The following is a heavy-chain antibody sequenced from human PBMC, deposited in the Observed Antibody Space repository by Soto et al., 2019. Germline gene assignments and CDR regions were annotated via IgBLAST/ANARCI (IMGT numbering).Heavy chain of an antibody. Sequence: QAQLEQSGPEVKRPGASLKVSCKASGYTFTSYHISWVRQAPGQGLEWIGWINAFDDDTNYSQKFQDRVTMTAHRSTDTAYLDLRSLGSDDTAIYYCARNLYGRAFDIWGQGTMVTVSS. V-gene: IGHV1-18*04. D-gene: IGHD2-8*01. J-gene: IGHJ3*02. CDR1: GYTFTSYH. CDR2: INAFDDDT. CDR3: ARNLYGRAFDI.